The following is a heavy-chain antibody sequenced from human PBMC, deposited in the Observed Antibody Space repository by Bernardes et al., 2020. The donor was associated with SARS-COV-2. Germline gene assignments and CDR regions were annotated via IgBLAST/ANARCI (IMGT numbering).Heavy chain of an antibody. V-gene: IGHV4-61*09. CDR2: IYASGST. J-gene: IGHJ4*02. D-gene: IGHD2-21*02. CDR1: RGSINSGPYF. Sequence: SEPLSLTCTVSRGSINSGPYFWSWILQPAGKGLESIGHIYASGSTNYNPSLKSRVTISRDTSTNQFSLNLNSVTAADTAVYHCARGVSTIMGDITKGGFDQWGQVALVTVSS. CDR3: ARGVSTIMGDITKGGFDQ.